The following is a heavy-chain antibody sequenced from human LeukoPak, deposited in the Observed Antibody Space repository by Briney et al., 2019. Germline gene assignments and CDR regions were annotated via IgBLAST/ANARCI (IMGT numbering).Heavy chain of an antibody. V-gene: IGHV4-59*01. CDR1: GGSLSSYY. D-gene: IGHD5-24*01. J-gene: IGHJ4*02. CDR2: ISYTGSA. CDR3: ARRRWLQYYFDY. Sequence: PSETLSLTCTVSGGSLSSYYWSWIRQPPGKGLEWIGYISYTGSANYNPSLKSRVSISVDTTKSHFSLRLSSVTAADTAVYYCARRRWLQYYFDYWGQGTLVTVSS.